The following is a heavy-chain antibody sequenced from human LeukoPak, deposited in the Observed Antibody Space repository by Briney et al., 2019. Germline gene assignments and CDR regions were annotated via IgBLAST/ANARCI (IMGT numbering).Heavy chain of an antibody. Sequence: GESLKISCKGSGYTFTSYWIAWVRQMPGRGLEWMGIIYPGDSTTRYSPSFQGQVTISADKSISIAYLQWSSLKASDTAMYYCVRSHMSGLIPFDYWGQGTLVTVSS. J-gene: IGHJ4*02. CDR2: IYPGDSTT. CDR1: GYTFTSYW. CDR3: VRSHMSGLIPFDY. D-gene: IGHD5/OR15-5a*01. V-gene: IGHV5-51*01.